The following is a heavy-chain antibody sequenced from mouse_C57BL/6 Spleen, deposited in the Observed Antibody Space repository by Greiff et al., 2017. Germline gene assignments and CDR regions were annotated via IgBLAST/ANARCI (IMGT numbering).Heavy chain of an antibody. CDR1: GYTITTTC. CDR3: GKSYDSNDYAIDY. CDR2: INPSNGYT. Sequence: VQLQQSVADLAKPGASVKLSCTASGYTITTTCMHWVKQRPGQGLEWIGNINPSNGYTKYTQKFKAKATLTADKSSNPAYMLLLSRIYGESAVYYCGKSYDSNDYAIDYWGQGTSVTVSS. D-gene: IGHD1-1*01. V-gene: IGHV1-7*01. J-gene: IGHJ4*01.